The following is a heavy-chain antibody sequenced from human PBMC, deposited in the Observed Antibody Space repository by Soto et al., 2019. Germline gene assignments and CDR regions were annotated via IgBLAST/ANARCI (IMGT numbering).Heavy chain of an antibody. Sequence: EVQLVESGGGLVQPGGSLRLSCAASGFTVSSFYMTWVRQAPGKGLQWVAVISSGGSTYYADSVKGRITISRDNSKNTLYLEMNSLRDEDTAVYYCARDTFGGAYDFLHGGQGTLVTVSS. CDR1: GFTVSSFY. V-gene: IGHV3-66*01. J-gene: IGHJ4*02. CDR3: ARDTFGGAYDFLH. CDR2: ISSGGST. D-gene: IGHD3-3*01.